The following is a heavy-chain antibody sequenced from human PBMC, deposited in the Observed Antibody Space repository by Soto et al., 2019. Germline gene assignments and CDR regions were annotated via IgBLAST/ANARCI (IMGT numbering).Heavy chain of an antibody. CDR2: IYYSGST. D-gene: IGHD3-10*01. J-gene: IGHJ6*02. CDR3: ARHEGYYGSGSYYRYYYYGMDV. Sequence: PSVPLSLTCTISNASVSSGNYYWTWIRKSPGKGLEWIGSIYYSGSTNYNPSFKSRVTISVDTSKNQFSLKLSSVTAADTAVYYCARHEGYYGSGSYYRYYYYGMDVWGQGTTVT. V-gene: IGHV4-61*01. CDR1: NASVSSGNYY.